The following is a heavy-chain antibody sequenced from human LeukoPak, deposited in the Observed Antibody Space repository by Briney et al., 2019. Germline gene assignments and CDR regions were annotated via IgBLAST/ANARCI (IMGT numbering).Heavy chain of an antibody. CDR3: ARSEVTATFVTYLEY. CDR2: IRGSGNII. Sequence: GGSLRLSCAASGFTFSNYAMKWVRQAPGKGLEWVSGIRGSGNIIYYADSVKGRFTISRDNSKNTLYLQTNRLRAEDTAVYFCARSEVTATFVTYLEYWGQGTQVTVSS. CDR1: GFTFSNYA. D-gene: IGHD2-21*02. J-gene: IGHJ4*02. V-gene: IGHV3-23*01.